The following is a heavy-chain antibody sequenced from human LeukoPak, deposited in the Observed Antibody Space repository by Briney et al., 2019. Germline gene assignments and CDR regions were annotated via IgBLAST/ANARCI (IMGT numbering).Heavy chain of an antibody. CDR1: GFTFSSYW. CDR2: INSDGSGT. J-gene: IGHJ4*02. Sequence: GGSLRLSCAASGFTFSSYWMHWVRQAPGKGLAWVSRINSDGSGTTYADSVKGRFTISRDNAKNTLYLQMNSLRAEDTAVYYCARGYSGSCDYWGQGTLVTVSS. CDR3: ARGYSGSCDY. D-gene: IGHD1-26*01. V-gene: IGHV3-74*01.